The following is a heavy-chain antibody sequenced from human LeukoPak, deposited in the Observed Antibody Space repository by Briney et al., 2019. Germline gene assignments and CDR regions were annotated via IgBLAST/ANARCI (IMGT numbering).Heavy chain of an antibody. D-gene: IGHD3-9*01. V-gene: IGHV4-61*02. CDR1: GGSINSGRYY. CDR3: AREESDWSSLGYYYHYMDV. J-gene: IGHJ6*03. CDR2: VYTSEST. Sequence: SQTLSLTCTVSGGSINSGRYYWTWIRQPAGKGLEWIGRVYTSESTNYKASLKSRLTISVDASKNQFSLKLGSVTAADTAMYYCAREESDWSSLGYYYHYMDVWGKGTTVTISS.